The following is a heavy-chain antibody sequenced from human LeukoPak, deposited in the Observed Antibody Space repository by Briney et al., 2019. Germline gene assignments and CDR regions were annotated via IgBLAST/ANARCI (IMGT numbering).Heavy chain of an antibody. D-gene: IGHD4-11*01. CDR2: IYYSGST. CDR1: GGSISSGGYY. CDR3: AREPLYIYGMDV. V-gene: IGHV4-31*03. J-gene: IGHJ6*02. Sequence: SETLSLTCTVSGGSISSGGYYWSWIRQHPGKGLEWIGYIYYSGSTYYNPSLKSRVTISVDTSKNQFSLKLSSVTAADTAVYYCAREPLYIYGMDVWGQGTTVTVSS.